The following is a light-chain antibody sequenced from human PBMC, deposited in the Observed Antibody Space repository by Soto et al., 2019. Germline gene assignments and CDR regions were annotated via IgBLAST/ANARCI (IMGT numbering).Light chain of an antibody. V-gene: IGKV3-15*01. CDR2: GAS. J-gene: IGKJ4*01. CDR3: QQYNNWSPLT. Sequence: EIVMTQSPATLSVSPGERATLSCRASQSVGSNLAWYQQKPGQAPRLVIYGASTRATGIPARFSGSGSGTESTLTISSLQSEDFAVYYCQQYNNWSPLTFGGGTKVEIK. CDR1: QSVGSN.